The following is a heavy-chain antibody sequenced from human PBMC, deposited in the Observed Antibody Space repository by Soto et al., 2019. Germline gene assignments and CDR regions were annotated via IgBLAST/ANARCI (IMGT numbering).Heavy chain of an antibody. V-gene: IGHV1-2*04. D-gene: IGHD3-22*01. Sequence: ASVKVSCKASGYTFTGYYMHWVRQAPGQGLEWMGWINPNSGGTNYAQKFQGWVTMTRDTSISTAYMELSRLRSDDTAVYYCARGVYYDSSGYWFDYWGHGTLVTVSS. J-gene: IGHJ4*01. CDR2: INPNSGGT. CDR3: ARGVYYDSSGYWFDY. CDR1: GYTFTGYY.